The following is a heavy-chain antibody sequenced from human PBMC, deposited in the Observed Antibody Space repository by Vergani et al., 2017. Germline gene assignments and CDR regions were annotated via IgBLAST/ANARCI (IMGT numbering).Heavy chain of an antibody. CDR1: GGSISSGGYY. V-gene: IGHV4-31*03. D-gene: IGHD6-13*01. J-gene: IGHJ4*02. CDR2: IYYSGST. Sequence: QVQLQESGPGLVKPSQTLSLTCTVSGGSISSGGYYWSWIRQHPGKGLEWIGYIYYSGSTNYNPSLKSRVTISVDKSKNQFSLKLSSVTAADTAVYYCARENKAAAGYYFDYWGQGTLVTVSS. CDR3: ARENKAAAGYYFDY.